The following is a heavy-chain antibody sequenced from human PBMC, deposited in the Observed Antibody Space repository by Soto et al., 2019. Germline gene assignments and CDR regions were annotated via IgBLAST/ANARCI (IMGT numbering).Heavy chain of an antibody. Sequence: EVQLVESGGGLVQPGGSLRLSCAASGFTFSSYSMNWVRQATGRGLEWVSFISTSSLTIYYADSVKGRFNIARDNAKNSLYLQMNCLRDEDTAVYYCARDSAAVVAHYFDYWGQGTLVTVSS. CDR2: ISTSSLTI. CDR1: GFTFSSYS. D-gene: IGHD2-15*01. J-gene: IGHJ4*02. V-gene: IGHV3-48*02. CDR3: ARDSAAVVAHYFDY.